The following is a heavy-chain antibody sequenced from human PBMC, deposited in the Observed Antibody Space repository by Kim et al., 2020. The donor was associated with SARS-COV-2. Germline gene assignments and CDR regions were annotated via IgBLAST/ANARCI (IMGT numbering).Heavy chain of an antibody. J-gene: IGHJ6*02. CDR2: ISYDGSNK. Sequence: GGSLRLSCAASGFTFSSYGMHWVRQAPGKGLEWVAVISYDGSNKYYADSVKGRFTISRDNSKNTLYLQMNSLRAEDTAVYYCARGGQQLVQAYYYGMDVWGQGTTVTVSS. V-gene: IGHV3-33*05. D-gene: IGHD6-13*01. CDR3: ARGGQQLVQAYYYGMDV. CDR1: GFTFSSYG.